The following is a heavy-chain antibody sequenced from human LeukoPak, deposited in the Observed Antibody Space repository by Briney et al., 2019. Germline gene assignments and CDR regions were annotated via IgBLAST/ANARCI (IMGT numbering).Heavy chain of an antibody. V-gene: IGHV4-59*08. J-gene: IGHJ2*01. Sequence: SETLSLTCTVSGGSVSSYYWSWIRQPPGKGLEWSGYIYYSGSTNFDPSLKSRVTMSVDTSMNQFSLKPNSVTAADTAVYYCARHRFPGYSSTWYESPRESHFYFDLWGRGTLVTVSS. CDR1: GGSVSSYY. CDR3: ARHRFPGYSSTWYESPRESHFYFDL. CDR2: IYYSGST. D-gene: IGHD6-13*01.